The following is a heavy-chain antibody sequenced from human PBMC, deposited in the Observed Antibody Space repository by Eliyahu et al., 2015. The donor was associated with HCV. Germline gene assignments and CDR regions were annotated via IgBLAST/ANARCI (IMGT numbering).Heavy chain of an antibody. J-gene: IGHJ4*02. D-gene: IGHD3-22*01. CDR3: ARVPFNYYDNSVIDY. Sequence: QLQESGPGRVKPSQTLSLTCXVSXGSITSGGFXWSXIRQHPGKGLEWIGHIYYRGSTYYNPSLKSRVTISLDTSKNQFSVQLNSVTAADTAVYYCARVPFNYYDNSVIDYWGQGTLVTVSS. V-gene: IGHV4-31*03. CDR2: IYYRGST. CDR1: XGSITSGGFX.